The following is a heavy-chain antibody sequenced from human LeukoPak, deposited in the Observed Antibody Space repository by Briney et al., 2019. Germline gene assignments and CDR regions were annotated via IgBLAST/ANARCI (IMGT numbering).Heavy chain of an antibody. V-gene: IGHV4-4*07. J-gene: IGHJ6*03. CDR1: GGSISSYY. Sequence: TDTLSLTCTVSGGSISSYYWSWIRQPAGKGLEWIGRIYTSGSTNYNPSLKSRVTMSVDTSKNQFSLKLSSVTAADTAVYYCARESDYSNYYGWYYYYYYMDVWGKGTTVTVSS. CDR2: IYTSGST. CDR3: ARESDYSNYYGWYYYYYYMDV. D-gene: IGHD4-11*01.